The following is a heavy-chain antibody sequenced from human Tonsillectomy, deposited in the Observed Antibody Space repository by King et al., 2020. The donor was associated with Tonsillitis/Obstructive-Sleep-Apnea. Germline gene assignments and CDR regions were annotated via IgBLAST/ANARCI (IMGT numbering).Heavy chain of an antibody. J-gene: IGHJ6*02. CDR1: GYSFTSYW. CDR2: IDPSDSYT. CDR3: ARPHSSGWYYYGMDV. D-gene: IGHD6-19*01. V-gene: IGHV5-10-1*03. Sequence: QLVQSGAEVKKPGESLRISCKASGYSFTSYWINWVRQMPGKGLEWMGRIDPSDSYTNYSPSFQGHVTISADKSISTAYLQWGSLKASDTAMYYCARPHSSGWYYYGMDVWGQGTTVTVSS.